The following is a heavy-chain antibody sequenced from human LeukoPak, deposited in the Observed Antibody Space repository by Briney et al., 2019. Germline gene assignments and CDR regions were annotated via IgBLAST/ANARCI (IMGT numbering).Heavy chain of an antibody. J-gene: IGHJ4*02. V-gene: IGHV3-21*01. CDR1: GFTFSSYS. CDR3: ARDQGLLVVAGRFGY. Sequence: PGGSLRLSCAASGFTFSSYSMNWVRQAPGKGLEWVSSISSSNSYIYNADSVKGRFTISRDNAKNSLYLQMNSLRAEDTAVYYCARDQGLLVVAGRFGYWGQGTLVTVPS. CDR2: ISSSNSYI. D-gene: IGHD6-19*01.